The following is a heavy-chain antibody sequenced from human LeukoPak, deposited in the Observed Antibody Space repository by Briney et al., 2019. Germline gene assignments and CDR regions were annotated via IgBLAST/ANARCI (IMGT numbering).Heavy chain of an antibody. CDR1: GGSISSYY. J-gene: IGHJ4*02. D-gene: IGHD5-24*01. V-gene: IGHV4-59*08. Sequence: PSETLSLTSTVSGGSISSYYWSWIPQPPGKGLEWIGYIYYSGSNKYNPSLKSRVTITVDTSKNQFSLKLRSVTAADTAVYYCARGARAGYNLEPFDYWGQGTLVTVSS. CDR3: ARGARAGYNLEPFDY. CDR2: IYYSGSN.